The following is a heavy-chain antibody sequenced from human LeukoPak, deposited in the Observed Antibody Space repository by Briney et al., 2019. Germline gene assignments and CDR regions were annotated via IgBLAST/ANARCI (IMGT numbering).Heavy chain of an antibody. V-gene: IGHV3-48*02. CDR3: ATSPAVAGPDYYGMDV. J-gene: IGHJ6*02. D-gene: IGHD6-19*01. CDR1: GFTFSSYS. Sequence: RPGGSLRLPCAASGFTFSSYSMNWVRQAPGKGLEWVSYISSSSSTIYYADSVKGRFTISRDNAKNSLYLQMNSLRDEDTAVYYCATSPAVAGPDYYGMDVWGQGTTVTVSS. CDR2: ISSSSSTI.